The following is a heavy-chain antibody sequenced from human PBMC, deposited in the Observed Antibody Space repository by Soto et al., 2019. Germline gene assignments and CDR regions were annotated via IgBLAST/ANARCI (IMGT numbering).Heavy chain of an antibody. CDR1: GYTFTSYG. D-gene: IGHD6-6*01. Sequence: ASVKVSCKASGYTFTSYGISWVRQAPGQGLEWMGWISAYNGNTNYAQKLQGRVTMTTDTSTSTAYMELRSLRSDDTAVYYCAREGIAARPGYYYYYMDGWGKGTTVTVAS. CDR3: AREGIAARPGYYYYYMDG. J-gene: IGHJ6*03. CDR2: ISAYNGNT. V-gene: IGHV1-18*01.